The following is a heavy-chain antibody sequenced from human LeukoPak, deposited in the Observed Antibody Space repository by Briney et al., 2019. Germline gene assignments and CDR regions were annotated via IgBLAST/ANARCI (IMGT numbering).Heavy chain of an antibody. Sequence: SETLSLTCTVSGGSISSYYWSWIRQPAGKGLEWIGRIYTSGSTNYNPSLKSRVTMSVDTSKNQFSLKLSSVTAADTAVYYCARDGTTAVYYYYGMDVWGQGTTVIVSS. D-gene: IGHD1-7*01. CDR2: IYTSGST. J-gene: IGHJ6*02. CDR3: ARDGTTAVYYYYGMDV. CDR1: GGSISSYY. V-gene: IGHV4-4*07.